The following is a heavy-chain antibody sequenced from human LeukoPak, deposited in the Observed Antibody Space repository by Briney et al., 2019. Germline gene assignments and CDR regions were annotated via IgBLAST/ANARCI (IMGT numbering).Heavy chain of an antibody. CDR2: IWFDRNDK. V-gene: IGHV3-33*01. D-gene: IGHD3-9*01. CDR3: ARGGDYGYFDPTLDY. J-gene: IGHJ4*02. Sequence: GRSLRLSCAASGFNFGSHGMHWVRQAPGKGLERMAVIWFDRNDKYYADSVKGRFTISRDSSKKTIFLQMNSLRAEDTAVYYCARGGDYGYFDPTLDYWGQGTLVTVSS. CDR1: GFNFGSHG.